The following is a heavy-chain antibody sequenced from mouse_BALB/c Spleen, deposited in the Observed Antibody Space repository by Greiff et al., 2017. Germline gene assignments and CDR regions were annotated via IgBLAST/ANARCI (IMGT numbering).Heavy chain of an antibody. V-gene: IGHV7-3*02. CDR3: ARDSYYGSSLDWFAY. Sequence: EVKLVESGGGLVQPGGSLRLSCATSGFTFTDYYMSWVRQPPGKALEWLGFIRNKANGYTTEYSASVKGRLTISRDNSQSILYLHMNTLSAEDTATYDGARDSYYGSSLDWFAYWGQGTLVTVSA. CDR2: IRNKANGYTT. J-gene: IGHJ3*01. CDR1: GFTFTDYY. D-gene: IGHD1-1*01.